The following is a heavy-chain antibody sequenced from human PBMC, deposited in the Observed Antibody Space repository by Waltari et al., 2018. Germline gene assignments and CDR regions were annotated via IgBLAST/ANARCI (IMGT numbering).Heavy chain of an antibody. CDR1: GGSFSGYY. CDR3: ARRRPRRTDYSNYGWFDP. D-gene: IGHD4-4*01. J-gene: IGHJ5*02. V-gene: IGHV4-34*01. Sequence: QVQLQQWGAGLLKPSETLSLTCAVYGGSFSGYYWSWIRQPPGKGLEWIGEINHSGSTNYNPSLKSRVTISVDTSKNQFSLKLSSVTAADTAVYYCARRRPRRTDYSNYGWFDPWGQGTLVTVSS. CDR2: INHSGST.